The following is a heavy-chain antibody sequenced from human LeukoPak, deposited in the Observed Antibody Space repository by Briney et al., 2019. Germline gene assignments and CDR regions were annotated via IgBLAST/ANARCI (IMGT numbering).Heavy chain of an antibody. Sequence: GGSLRLSCAASGFTFSSYAMSWVRQAPGKGLEWLSAISGSGGSTYYADSAKGRFTISRDNSKNTLYLQMNSLRAEDTAVYYCAKGDTYYYDSSGYFGWGQRTLVTVSS. CDR2: ISGSGGST. V-gene: IGHV3-23*01. J-gene: IGHJ4*02. CDR1: GFTFSSYA. CDR3: AKGDTYYYDSSGYFG. D-gene: IGHD3-22*01.